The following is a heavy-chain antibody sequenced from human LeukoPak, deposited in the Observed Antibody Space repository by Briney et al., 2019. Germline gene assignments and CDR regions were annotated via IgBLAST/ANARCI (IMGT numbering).Heavy chain of an antibody. V-gene: IGHV3-66*04. CDR2: IYSGGST. CDR3: ARPAVAGLRAGGYDY. D-gene: IGHD6-19*01. Sequence: GGSLRLSCAASGFTFSDYYMSWVRQAPGKGLEWVSVIYSGGSTYYADSVKGRFTISRDNSKDTLYLQMNSLRVEDTAVYYCARPAVAGLRAGGYDYWGQGTLVTVSS. J-gene: IGHJ4*02. CDR1: GFTFSDYY.